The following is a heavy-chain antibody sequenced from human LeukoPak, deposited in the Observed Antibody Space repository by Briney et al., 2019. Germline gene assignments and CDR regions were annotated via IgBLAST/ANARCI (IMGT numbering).Heavy chain of an antibody. V-gene: IGHV3-48*01. Sequence: GGSLRLSCAASGFSFSSYSMNWVRQAPGKGLEWVSYISGSSSRIYYADSVKGRFTISRDNAKTSPYLQMNSLRAEDTAVYYCASHPLRPGATGGFDIWGQGTMVTVSS. J-gene: IGHJ3*02. CDR2: ISGSSSRI. CDR1: GFSFSSYS. CDR3: ASHPLRPGATGGFDI. D-gene: IGHD1-26*01.